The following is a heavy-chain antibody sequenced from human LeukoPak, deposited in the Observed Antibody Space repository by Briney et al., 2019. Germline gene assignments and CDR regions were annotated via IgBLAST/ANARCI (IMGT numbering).Heavy chain of an antibody. J-gene: IGHJ4*02. CDR3: ARHSLIAAAEIYFDY. CDR1: GGSFSGYY. D-gene: IGHD6-13*01. CDR2: INHSGST. V-gene: IGHV4-34*01. Sequence: SETLPLTCAVYGGSFSGYYWSWIRQPPGKGLEWIGEINHSGSTNYNPSLKSRVTISVDTSKNQSSLKLSSVTATDTAVYYCARHSLIAAAEIYFDYWGQGTLVTVSS.